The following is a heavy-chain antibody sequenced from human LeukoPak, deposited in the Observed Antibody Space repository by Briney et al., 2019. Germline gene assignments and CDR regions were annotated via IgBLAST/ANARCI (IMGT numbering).Heavy chain of an antibody. Sequence: GGSLRLSCAASGFTFSSYVIYWVRQAPGKGLEWVALISYDGSNKYYADSVKGRFTISRDNSKNTLYLQMNSLRAEDTAVYYCAKDIGNSEAFDIWGQGTMVTVSS. V-gene: IGHV3-30-3*01. J-gene: IGHJ3*02. D-gene: IGHD1-1*01. CDR3: AKDIGNSEAFDI. CDR1: GFTFSSYV. CDR2: ISYDGSNK.